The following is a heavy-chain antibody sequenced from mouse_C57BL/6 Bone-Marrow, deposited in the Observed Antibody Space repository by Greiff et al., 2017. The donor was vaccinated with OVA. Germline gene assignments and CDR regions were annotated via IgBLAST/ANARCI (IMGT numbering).Heavy chain of an antibody. CDR3: ARRELGRGTWFAY. Sequence: EVQLQQSGPELVKPGASVKISCKASGYTFTDYYMNWVKQSHGKSLEWIGDINPNNGGTSYNQKFKGKATLTVDKSSSTAYMELRSLTSEDSAVYYCARRELGRGTWFAYWGQGTLVTVSA. V-gene: IGHV1-26*01. D-gene: IGHD4-1*01. CDR1: GYTFTDYY. J-gene: IGHJ3*01. CDR2: INPNNGGT.